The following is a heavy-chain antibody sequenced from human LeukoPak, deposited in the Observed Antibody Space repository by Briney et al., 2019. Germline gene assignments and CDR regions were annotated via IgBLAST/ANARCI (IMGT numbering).Heavy chain of an antibody. CDR1: GFTFSSYA. J-gene: IGHJ4*02. CDR3: AKGSSLWQLNYFDY. D-gene: IGHD6-19*01. Sequence: PGGSLRLSCAASGFTFSSYAMSWVRQTSGKGLEWVSAISGSGGSTFYADSVKGRFTISRDNSKNTLYLQMNSLRAEDTAVYYCAKGSSLWQLNYFDYWGQGTLVTVSS. V-gene: IGHV3-23*01. CDR2: ISGSGGST.